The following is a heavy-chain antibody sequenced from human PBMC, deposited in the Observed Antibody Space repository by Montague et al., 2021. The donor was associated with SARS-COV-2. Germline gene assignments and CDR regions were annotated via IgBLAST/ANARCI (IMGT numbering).Heavy chain of an antibody. J-gene: IGHJ6*02. CDR1: GFTFSNSA. CDR3: AKDSYYYGLGYGMDV. CDR2: SSGSDGGT. V-gene: IGHV3-23*01. D-gene: IGHD3-10*01. Sequence: SLRLSCAASGFTFSNSAMNWVRQAPGKGLEWVSGSSGSDGGTHYADSVKGRFTVSRDNSKNVLYLQMNSLRAEDTALYCCAKDSYYYGLGYGMDVWGQGTTVTVSS.